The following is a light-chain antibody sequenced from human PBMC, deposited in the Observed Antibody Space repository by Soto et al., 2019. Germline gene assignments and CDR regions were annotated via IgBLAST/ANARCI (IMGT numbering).Light chain of an antibody. CDR3: QQYNNWPLT. CDR2: GAS. CDR1: QSVSDN. V-gene: IGKV3D-15*01. J-gene: IGKJ4*01. Sequence: EIVMTQSPATLSVSPGERATLSCRASQSVSDNLAWYQQKPGQAPRLLIYGASTRATGIPARFSGSGSGTEFTLTISSLQSEDFAVYYRQQYNNWPLTFGGGTKVDTK.